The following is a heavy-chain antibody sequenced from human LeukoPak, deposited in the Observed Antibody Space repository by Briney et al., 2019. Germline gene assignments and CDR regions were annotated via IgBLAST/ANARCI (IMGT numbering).Heavy chain of an antibody. CDR3: ARDGEQLASYYYYYMDV. D-gene: IGHD6-6*01. J-gene: IGHJ6*03. CDR1: GGSISSYY. Sequence: SETLSLTCTVSGGSISSYYWSWVRQPAGKGLEGIGRIYTSGSTNYNASLERRGTMSVETSKNQFSLKLSSVTAADTAVYYCARDGEQLASYYYYYMDVWGKGTTVTVSS. CDR2: IYTSGST. V-gene: IGHV4-4*07.